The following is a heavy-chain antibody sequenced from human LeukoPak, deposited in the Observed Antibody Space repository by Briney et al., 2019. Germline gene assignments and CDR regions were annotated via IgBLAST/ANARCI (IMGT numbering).Heavy chain of an antibody. CDR2: ITGNGGTT. CDR3: ANDDRGYSYGSDY. D-gene: IGHD5-18*01. V-gene: IGHV3-23*01. Sequence: GGTQRLSCAASGFTFSNYGMNWVRQEPGKGLEWASGITGNGGTTYYADSVKGRFTISRDNSKNTVYLQMNSLRAEDTAVYYCANDDRGYSYGSDYWGQGTLVTVSS. CDR1: GFTFSNYG. J-gene: IGHJ4*02.